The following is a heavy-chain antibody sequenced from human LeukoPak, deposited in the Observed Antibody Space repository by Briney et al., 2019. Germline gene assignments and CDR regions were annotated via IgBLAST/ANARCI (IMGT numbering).Heavy chain of an antibody. D-gene: IGHD1-26*01. V-gene: IGHV3-23*01. Sequence: GGSLRLSCAASGFTFSSYAMSWVRQAPGKGLEWVSSLSGSSDSTYYADSVKGRFTISRDNAKNSLYLQMNSLRAEDMAVYYCARAQYSGSHSPFDYWGQGTLVTVSS. J-gene: IGHJ4*02. CDR2: LSGSSDST. CDR3: ARAQYSGSHSPFDY. CDR1: GFTFSSYA.